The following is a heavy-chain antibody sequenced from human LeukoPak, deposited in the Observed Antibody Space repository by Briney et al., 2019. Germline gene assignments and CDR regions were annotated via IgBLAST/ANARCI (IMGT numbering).Heavy chain of an antibody. D-gene: IGHD5-18*01. CDR3: ARDLGGGYSYGYGTDY. Sequence: ASVKVSCKASGYTFTSYYMHWVRQAPGQGLEWMGIINPSGGSTSYAQKFQGRVTMTRDTSTSTVYMELSSLRSGDTAVYYCARDLGGGYSYGYGTDYWGQGTLVTVSS. J-gene: IGHJ4*02. CDR2: INPSGGST. CDR1: GYTFTSYY. V-gene: IGHV1-46*01.